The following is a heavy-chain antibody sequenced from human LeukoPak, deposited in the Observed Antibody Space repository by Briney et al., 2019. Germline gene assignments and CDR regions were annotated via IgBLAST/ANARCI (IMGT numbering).Heavy chain of an antibody. CDR1: GYIFTAHY. CDR2: INPNSGGT. CDR3: ARDRVTTGNYYYYYGMDV. V-gene: IGHV1-2*06. D-gene: IGHD4-17*01. Sequence: GASVKVSCKASGYIFTAHYLHWVRQAPGQGLEWMGRINPNSGGTNYAQKFQGRVTMTRDTSISTAYMELSRLRSDDTAVYYCARDRVTTGNYYYYYGMDVWGQGTTVTVSS. J-gene: IGHJ6*02.